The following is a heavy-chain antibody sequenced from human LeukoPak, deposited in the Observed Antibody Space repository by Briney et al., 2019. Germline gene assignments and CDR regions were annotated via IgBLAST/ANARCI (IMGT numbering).Heavy chain of an antibody. CDR3: ARDPEWLGGGYFDY. V-gene: IGHV3-33*08. CDR1: GFTFSSFD. CDR2: IWCDGSNK. D-gene: IGHD6-19*01. J-gene: IGHJ4*02. Sequence: GGSLRLSCVVSGFTFSSFDMHWVRQAPGKGLEWVAVIWCDGSNKYYADSVKGRFTISRDNSKNTLYLQMNSLRAEDTAVYYCARDPEWLGGGYFDYWGQGTLVTVSS.